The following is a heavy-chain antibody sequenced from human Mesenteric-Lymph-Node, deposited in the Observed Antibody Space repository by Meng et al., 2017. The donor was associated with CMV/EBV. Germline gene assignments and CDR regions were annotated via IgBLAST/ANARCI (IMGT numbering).Heavy chain of an antibody. V-gene: IGHV4-59*12. CDR3: ARIGSGYCSGGSCFGVDY. CDR1: ASISRYY. Sequence: ASISRYYWSWTRQPQGKGLEWIEFIYHSGSTNYNPDLKSRLTMSVDTSKKQFSLKLSSVTAADTAVYYCARIGSGYCSGGSCFGVDYWGQGTLVTVSS. J-gene: IGHJ4*02. CDR2: IYHSGST. D-gene: IGHD2-15*01.